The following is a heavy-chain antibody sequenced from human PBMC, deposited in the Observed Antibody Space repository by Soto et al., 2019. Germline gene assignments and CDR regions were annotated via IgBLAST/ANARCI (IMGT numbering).Heavy chain of an antibody. V-gene: IGHV1-18*01. D-gene: IGHD2-15*01. CDR2: ISAYNGNT. Sequence: QVKLVQSGAEVKKPGASVKVSCKASGYTFTSYGISWVRQAPGQGLEWMGWISAYNGNTNYAQKLQGRVTMTTDTSTSTAYMELRSLRSDDTAVYYCARATDYCSGGSCYGDYFDYWGQGTLVTVSS. CDR3: ARATDYCSGGSCYGDYFDY. J-gene: IGHJ4*02. CDR1: GYTFTSYG.